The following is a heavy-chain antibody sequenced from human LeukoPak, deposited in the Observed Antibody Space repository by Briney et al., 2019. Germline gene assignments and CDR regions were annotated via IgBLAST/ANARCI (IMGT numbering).Heavy chain of an antibody. Sequence: GGSLRLSCLASKFTFNNYAMTAVRQAAGQGLEWVSSLSGSSDNIDYADSVKGRFTISRDNSENTLYLQMNCPICEDTAVYYIARDECSGSYGRLYYFFMDVWGKGTTVTVSS. D-gene: IGHD1-26*01. J-gene: IGHJ6*03. CDR3: ARDECSGSYGRLYYFFMDV. CDR2: LSGSSDNI. CDR1: KFTFNNYA. V-gene: IGHV3-23*01.